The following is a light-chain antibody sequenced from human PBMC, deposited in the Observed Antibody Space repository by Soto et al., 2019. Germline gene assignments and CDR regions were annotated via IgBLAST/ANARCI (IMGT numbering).Light chain of an antibody. CDR3: QQYGSLPPFA. CDR2: AAS. J-gene: IGKJ4*01. Sequence: EIVLTQSPGTLSLSPGERATLFCRASQGVSRSYFAWYQQKPGQAPRLLIYAASSMAPGVPDRVSGSGSGTDFTLTISRLEPEDFALYYCQQYGSLPPFAFGGGTKIDIK. CDR1: QGVSRSY. V-gene: IGKV3-20*01.